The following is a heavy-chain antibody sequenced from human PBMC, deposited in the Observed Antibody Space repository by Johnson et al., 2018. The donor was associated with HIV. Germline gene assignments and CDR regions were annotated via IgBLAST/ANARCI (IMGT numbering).Heavy chain of an antibody. CDR2: ISSSGSTI. J-gene: IGHJ3*02. Sequence: VQLVESGGGLVKPGGSLRLSCAASGFTFSDYYMSWIRQAPGKGLEWVSYISSSGSTIYYADSVKGRFTISRDNAKNSLYLQMNRLRAADMAVYYCAKDSELRYFDWLHDAFDIWGQGTMVTVSS. CDR1: GFTFSDYY. D-gene: IGHD3-9*01. CDR3: AKDSELRYFDWLHDAFDI. V-gene: IGHV3-11*01.